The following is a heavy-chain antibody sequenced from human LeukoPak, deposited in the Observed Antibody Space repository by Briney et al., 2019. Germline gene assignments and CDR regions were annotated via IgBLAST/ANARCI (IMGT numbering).Heavy chain of an antibody. J-gene: IGHJ4*02. CDR2: ISAYNGNT. V-gene: IGHV1-18*01. CDR1: GYTFTSYG. CDR3: ARESRVRYSYGFYFDY. Sequence: ASVKVSCKASGYTFTSYGISWVRQAPGQGLEWMGWISAYNGNTNYAQKLQGRVTMTTDTSTSTAYMELRSLRSDDTAVYYCARESRVRYSYGFYFDYWGQGTLVTVSS. D-gene: IGHD5-18*01.